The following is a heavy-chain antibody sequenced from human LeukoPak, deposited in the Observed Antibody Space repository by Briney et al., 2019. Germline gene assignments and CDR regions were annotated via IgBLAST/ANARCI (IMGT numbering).Heavy chain of an antibody. Sequence: GGSLRLSCAASGFTFSSYSMNWVRQAPGKGLEWVSSISSSSSYIYYADSVKGRFTISRDNAKNSLYLQMNSLRAEDTAVYYCARRWLVRAFDIWGQGTMVTVSS. CDR1: GFTFSSYS. D-gene: IGHD6-19*01. V-gene: IGHV3-21*01. CDR3: ARRWLVRAFDI. CDR2: ISSSSSYI. J-gene: IGHJ3*02.